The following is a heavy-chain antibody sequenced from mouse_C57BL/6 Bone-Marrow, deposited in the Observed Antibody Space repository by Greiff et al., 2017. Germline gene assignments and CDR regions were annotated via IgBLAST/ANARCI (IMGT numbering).Heavy chain of an antibody. CDR2: NNPNNGGN. CDR1: GYTFTDYY. V-gene: IGHV1-26*01. J-gene: IGHJ4*01. D-gene: IGHD2-4*01. CDR3: ARVTIYYDYDWGFYAMDY. Sequence: VQLQQSGPELVKPGASVKISCKASGYTFTDYYMNWVKQSHGKSLEWIGDNNPNNGGNSNNQKFKGKATLTVDKSSSTAYMELRILTSEDSAVYYCARVTIYYDYDWGFYAMDYWGQGTSVTVAS.